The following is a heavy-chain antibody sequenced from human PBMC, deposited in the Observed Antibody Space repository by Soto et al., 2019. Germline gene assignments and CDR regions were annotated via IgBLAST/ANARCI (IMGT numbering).Heavy chain of an antibody. CDR3: ARDHGSGSETDAFDI. CDR1: GFTVSSKY. Sequence: GGSLRLSCAASGFTVSSKYMSWVRQAPGKGLEWVSLIQSGGSTYYADSVKGRFTISRDTAENTLYLQMNSLRAEDTAVYYCARDHGSGSETDAFDIWSQGTMVTVSS. J-gene: IGHJ3*02. D-gene: IGHD3-22*01. V-gene: IGHV3-66*01. CDR2: IQSGGST.